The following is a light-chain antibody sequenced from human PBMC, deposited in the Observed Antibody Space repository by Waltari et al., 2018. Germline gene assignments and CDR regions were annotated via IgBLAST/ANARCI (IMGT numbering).Light chain of an antibody. J-gene: IGLJ2*01. Sequence: QSDLSQPASMSGSPGQSITISCTGTSHNVGGYHYVSWYQEYPGKAPKLIIYDVNNRPSGVSNRVSGSKSGNTASLTISGLQAEDEADYYCSSYTSTSTVLFGGGTKVTVL. CDR3: SSYTSTSTVL. CDR2: DVN. V-gene: IGLV2-14*03. CDR1: SHNVGGYHY.